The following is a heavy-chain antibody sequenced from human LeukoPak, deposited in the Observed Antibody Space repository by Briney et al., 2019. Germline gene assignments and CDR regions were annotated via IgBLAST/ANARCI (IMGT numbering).Heavy chain of an antibody. Sequence: GGSLRLSCESSGFTFSDFGMHWVRQAPGKGLEWLAVIWFDGSKKNSADSVKGRFSISRDNSKNTLFLQMDSLRVEDTAVYFCARWDGTKRVFDIWGQGTMV. V-gene: IGHV3-33*01. CDR3: ARWDGTKRVFDI. CDR1: GFTFSDFG. CDR2: IWFDGSKK. D-gene: IGHD2-2*01. J-gene: IGHJ3*02.